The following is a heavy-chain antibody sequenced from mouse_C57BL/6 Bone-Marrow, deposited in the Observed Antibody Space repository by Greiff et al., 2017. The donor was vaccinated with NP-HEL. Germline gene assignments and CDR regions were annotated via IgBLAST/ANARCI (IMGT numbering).Heavy chain of an antibody. CDR1: GFTFSDYY. J-gene: IGHJ1*03. V-gene: IGHV5-12*01. CDR2: ISNGGGST. CDR3: ARQTTTKGGYFDV. D-gene: IGHD1-1*01. Sequence: EVMLVESGGGLVQPGGSLKLSCAASGFTFSDYYMYWVRQTPEKRLEWVAYISNGGGSTYYPATVKGRFTISRDNAKNTLYLQMSRLKSEDTAMYYCARQTTTKGGYFDVWGTGTTVTVSS.